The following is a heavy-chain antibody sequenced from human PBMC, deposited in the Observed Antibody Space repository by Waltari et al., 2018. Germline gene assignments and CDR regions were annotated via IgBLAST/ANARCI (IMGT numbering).Heavy chain of an antibody. CDR1: GGSISSYY. Sequence: QVQLQESGPGLVKPSETLSLTCTVSGGSISSYYWSWIRQPPGKGLEWIGYIYYSGSTNYNPARKRRVTISVDTSKNQCSLKLSSVTAADTAVYYCARDGDAYYDFWSGQLYGMDVWGQGTTVTVSS. CDR2: IYYSGST. V-gene: IGHV4-59*01. CDR3: ARDGDAYYDFWSGQLYGMDV. D-gene: IGHD3-3*01. J-gene: IGHJ6*02.